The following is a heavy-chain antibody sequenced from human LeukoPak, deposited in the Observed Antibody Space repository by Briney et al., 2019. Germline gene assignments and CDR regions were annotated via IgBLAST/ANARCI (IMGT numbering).Heavy chain of an antibody. CDR3: AREGGDYGDYYFDY. CDR2: INWNGGST. D-gene: IGHD4-17*01. CDR1: GFTFDDYG. J-gene: IGHJ4*02. Sequence: GGSLRLSCAASGFTFDDYGMSWVRQAPGKGLEWVSGINWNGGSTGYADSVEGRFTISRDNAKNSLYLQMNSLRAEDTALYYCAREGGDYGDYYFDYWGQGTLVTVSS. V-gene: IGHV3-20*04.